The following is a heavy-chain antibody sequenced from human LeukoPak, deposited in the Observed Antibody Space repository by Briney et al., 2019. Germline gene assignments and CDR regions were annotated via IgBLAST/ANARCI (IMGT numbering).Heavy chain of an antibody. CDR2: ISSSGSTI. CDR3: ARRVVVPAAPYYFDY. J-gene: IGHJ4*02. V-gene: IGHV3-11*01. D-gene: IGHD2-2*01. CDR1: GFTFSDYY. Sequence: GGSLRLSCAASGFTFSDYYMSWIRQAPGKGLEWVSYISSSGSTIYYADSVKGRFTISRDNAKYSLYLQMNSLRAEDTAVYYCARRVVVPAAPYYFDYWGQGTLVTVSS.